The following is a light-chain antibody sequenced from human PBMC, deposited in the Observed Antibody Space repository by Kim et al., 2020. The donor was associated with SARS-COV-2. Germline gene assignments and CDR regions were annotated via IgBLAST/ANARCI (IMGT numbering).Light chain of an antibody. V-gene: IGLV1-40*01. CDR2: GNN. Sequence: SDLHGYQQLPGAAPKLLIDGNNNRPSGVPDRFSASKSGTSASLAIAGLQAEDEADYYCQSYDNSLSGWVFGGGTKLTVL. J-gene: IGLJ3*02. CDR1: SD. CDR3: QSYDNSLSGWV.